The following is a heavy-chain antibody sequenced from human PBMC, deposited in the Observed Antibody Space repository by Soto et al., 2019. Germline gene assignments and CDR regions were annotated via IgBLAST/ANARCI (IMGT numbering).Heavy chain of an antibody. D-gene: IGHD1-1*01. CDR2: IYYSGTT. Sequence: ETLSLTCTVSGGSISSSSYYWGWIRQPPGKGLEWIGGIYYSGTTYNPSLKSRATMSVDTSKNQFSLKLTSVTAADTAVYYCARIPYNRWFDPWGQGTLVTVSS. CDR3: ARIPYNRWFDP. V-gene: IGHV4-39*07. J-gene: IGHJ5*02. CDR1: GGSISSSSYY.